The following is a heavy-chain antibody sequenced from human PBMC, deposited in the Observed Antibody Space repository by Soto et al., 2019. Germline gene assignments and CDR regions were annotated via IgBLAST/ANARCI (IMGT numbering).Heavy chain of an antibody. Sequence: SVKVSCKTSGGTFSSYTVSWVRQAPGQGLEWMGWIIPIVDTVKYSQKFQGRLTITADKSTTTVDMELRSLRSEDTAVYYCGTARDATDDYRDVWGKGATVTVSS. V-gene: IGHV1-69*08. CDR1: GGTFSSYT. J-gene: IGHJ6*03. CDR3: GTARDATDDYRDV. CDR2: IIPIVDTV.